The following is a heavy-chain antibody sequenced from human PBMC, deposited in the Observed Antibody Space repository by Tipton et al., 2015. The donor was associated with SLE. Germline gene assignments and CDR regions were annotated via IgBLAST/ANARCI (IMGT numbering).Heavy chain of an antibody. CDR2: IYYSGRT. J-gene: IGHJ6*03. Sequence: TLSLTCTVTGGSISSGAYLWSWIRQHPGKGLEWIGYIYYSGRTYYNPSLKSRISISVDTSKNQFSLKLSSVTAADTAVYYCARGLKNSNYYYYYYMDVWGKGTTVTVSS. CDR1: GGSISSGAYL. CDR3: ARGLKNSNYYYYYYMDV. D-gene: IGHD2/OR15-2a*01. V-gene: IGHV4-31*03.